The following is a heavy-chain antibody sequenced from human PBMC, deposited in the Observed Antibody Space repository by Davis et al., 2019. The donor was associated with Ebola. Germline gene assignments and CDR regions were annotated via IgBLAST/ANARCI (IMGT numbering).Heavy chain of an antibody. CDR2: ISGSGGST. CDR1: GFTFSSYA. Sequence: GESLKISCAASGFTFSSYAMSWVRQAPGKGLEWVSAISGSGGSTYYADSVKGRFTISRDNSKNTLYLQMNSLRAEDTAVYYCAKDRLMGIAAAAPGVALDYWGQGTLVTVSS. J-gene: IGHJ4*02. D-gene: IGHD6-13*01. V-gene: IGHV3-23*01. CDR3: AKDRLMGIAAAAPGVALDY.